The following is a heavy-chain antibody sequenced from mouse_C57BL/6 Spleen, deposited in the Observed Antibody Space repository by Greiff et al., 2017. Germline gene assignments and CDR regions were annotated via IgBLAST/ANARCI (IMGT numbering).Heavy chain of an antibody. Sequence: VQLQQSGAELVRPGTSVKVSCKASGYAFTNYLIEWVKQRPGQGLEWIGVINPGSGGTNYNEKFKGKATLTADKSSSTAYMQLSSLTSEDSAVYFCARETMVTTGYFDYWGQGTTLTVSS. J-gene: IGHJ2*01. D-gene: IGHD2-2*01. V-gene: IGHV1-54*01. CDR2: INPGSGGT. CDR1: GYAFTNYL. CDR3: ARETMVTTGYFDY.